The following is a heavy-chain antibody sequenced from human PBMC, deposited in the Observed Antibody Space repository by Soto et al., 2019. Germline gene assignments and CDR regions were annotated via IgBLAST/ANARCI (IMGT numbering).Heavy chain of an antibody. CDR3: AREVGYGDCSAALLD. CDR2: IITLFGTA. D-gene: IGHD2-21*02. V-gene: IGHV1-69*01. Sequence: VQLMQSGAEVKKPGSSVKVSCKASGGTFSSHSINWVRQAPGQGLEWMGGIITLFGTANYAQNFQGRVTITADQCTSTAYMELNSLRSDDTAVYYCAREVGYGDCSAALLDWGQGTLVTVSS. CDR1: GGTFSSHS. J-gene: IGHJ4*02.